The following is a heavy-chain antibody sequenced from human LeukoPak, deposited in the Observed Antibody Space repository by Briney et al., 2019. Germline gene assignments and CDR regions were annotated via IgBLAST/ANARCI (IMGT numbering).Heavy chain of an antibody. CDR1: GYTFTTYY. CDR3: ARRYCSGGSCSFEY. V-gene: IGHV1-46*01. D-gene: IGHD2-15*01. J-gene: IGHJ4*02. Sequence: ASVKVSFKAFGYTFTTYYMHWVRQAPGQGLEWMGIINTSGGSTFYAQKFQGRVTMTSDTSTSTVYMELSSLRSEDTAVYYCARRYCSGGSCSFEYWGQGTLVTVSS. CDR2: INTSGGST.